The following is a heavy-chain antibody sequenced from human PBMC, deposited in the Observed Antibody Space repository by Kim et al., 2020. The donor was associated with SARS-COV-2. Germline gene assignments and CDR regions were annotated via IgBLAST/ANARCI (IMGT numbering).Heavy chain of an antibody. V-gene: IGHV3-23*01. CDR3: AKLDILTGYYLIGMDV. J-gene: IGHJ6*02. Sequence: GGSLRLSCAASGFTFSSYAMSWVRQAPGKGLEWVSAISGSGGSTYYADSVKGRFTISRDNSKNTLYLQMNSLRAEDTAVYYCAKLDILTGYYLIGMDVWGQGTTVTVSS. CDR2: ISGSGGST. CDR1: GFTFSSYA. D-gene: IGHD3-9*01.